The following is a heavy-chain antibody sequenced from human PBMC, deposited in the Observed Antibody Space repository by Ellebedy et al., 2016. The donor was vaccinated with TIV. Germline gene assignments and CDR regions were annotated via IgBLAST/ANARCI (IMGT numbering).Heavy chain of an antibody. CDR1: GFTFSSYA. Sequence: GESLKISCAASGFTFSSYAMSWVRQAPGKGLEWVSGIVGSGGSRYADSVKGRFTISRDNAKNTLYMQMNSLSVEDTAVYYCATSEFDPWGQGTLVTVSS. V-gene: IGHV3-23*01. J-gene: IGHJ5*02. CDR3: ATSEFDP. CDR2: IVGSGGSR.